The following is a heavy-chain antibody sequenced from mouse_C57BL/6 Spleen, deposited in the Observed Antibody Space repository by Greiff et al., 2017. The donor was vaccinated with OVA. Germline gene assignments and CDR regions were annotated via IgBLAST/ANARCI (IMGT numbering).Heavy chain of an antibody. CDR3: ARGGGSSGLRDY. CDR1: GYTFTSYW. Sequence: QVQLQQPGAELVMPGASVKLSCKASGYTFTSYWMHWVKQRPGQGLEWIGEIDPSDSYTNYNQKFKGKSTLTVDKSSSTAYMQLSSLTSEDSAVYYCARGGGSSGLRDYWGQGTTLTVSS. J-gene: IGHJ2*01. V-gene: IGHV1-69*01. D-gene: IGHD3-2*02. CDR2: IDPSDSYT.